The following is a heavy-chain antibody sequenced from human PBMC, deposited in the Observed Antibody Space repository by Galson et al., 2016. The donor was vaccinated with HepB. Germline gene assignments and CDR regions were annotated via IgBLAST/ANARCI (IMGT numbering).Heavy chain of an antibody. CDR3: ARENTRSHYKSFDY. J-gene: IGHJ4*01. V-gene: IGHV4-61*08. CDR1: GDSVSSGVYY. CDR2: IFYTGKP. D-gene: IGHD4-11*01. Sequence: ETLSLTCTVSGDSVSSGVYYWNWFRQPPGKGLEWIGNIFYTGKPNYNPSLKSRITMSVDTSKNQFYLKVTSVTTADTARYYCARENTRSHYKSFDYWGQGTLVSVSS.